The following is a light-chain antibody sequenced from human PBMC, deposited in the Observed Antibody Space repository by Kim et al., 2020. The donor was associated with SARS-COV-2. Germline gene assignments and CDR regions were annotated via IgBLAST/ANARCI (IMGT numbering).Light chain of an antibody. Sequence: GDRVTITCRASQSISGWLAWYQQKPGKAPKLLIHDASILESGVPSTFSGSESGTEFNLTITSLQPDDVATYYCQQYDSSPYTFGHGTKLEI. J-gene: IGKJ2*01. CDR2: DAS. CDR3: QQYDSSPYT. V-gene: IGKV1-5*01. CDR1: QSISGW.